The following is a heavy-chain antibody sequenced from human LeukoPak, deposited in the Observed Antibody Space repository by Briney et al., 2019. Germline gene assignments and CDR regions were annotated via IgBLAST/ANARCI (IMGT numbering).Heavy chain of an antibody. J-gene: IGHJ4*02. D-gene: IGHD6-13*01. CDR3: AGIAAAGTSWGVTAFSDY. Sequence: SETLSLTCSVSGASISSYYWSWIRQPPGKGLEWIGYIHYSGSTTYNPSLKSRVTISVDTSKKQLSLKLSSVTAADTAVYYCAGIAAAGTSWGVTAFSDYWGQGTLVTVSS. CDR1: GASISSYY. CDR2: IHYSGST. V-gene: IGHV4-59*08.